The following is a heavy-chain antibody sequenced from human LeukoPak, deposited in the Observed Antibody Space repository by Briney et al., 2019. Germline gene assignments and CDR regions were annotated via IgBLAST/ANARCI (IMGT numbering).Heavy chain of an antibody. J-gene: IGHJ4*02. CDR1: ELIFSDFC. D-gene: IGHD1-26*01. CDR2: IKKDGSEK. V-gene: IGHV3-7*01. CDR3: TRGGRYTSYYWQY. Sequence: GGSLRLSCVASELIFSDFCMTWVPHSRGKGLEWVATIKKDGSEKYYVDSVKGRFTISRDNAENTLYLHMNSLRAEDTAVYYCTRGGRYTSYYWQYWGLGTLVTVSS.